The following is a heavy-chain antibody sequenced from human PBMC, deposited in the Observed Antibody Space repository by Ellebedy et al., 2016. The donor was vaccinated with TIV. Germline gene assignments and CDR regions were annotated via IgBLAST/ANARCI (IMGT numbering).Heavy chain of an antibody. CDR2: IYPDDSDT. CDR3: ARNGGAAYGYAFWADN. Sequence: GESLKISXKGSGYSFNDFWIGWVRQMPGKGLEWMGIIYPDDSDTKYSPSFQGQVTFSADKSINTAYLHWSSLRASDTAMYYCARNGGAAYGYAFWADNWGQGTLVTVSS. V-gene: IGHV5-51*01. J-gene: IGHJ4*02. D-gene: IGHD5-18*01. CDR1: GYSFNDFW.